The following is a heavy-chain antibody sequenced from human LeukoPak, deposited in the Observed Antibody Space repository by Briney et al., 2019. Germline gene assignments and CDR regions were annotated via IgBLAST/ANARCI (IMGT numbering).Heavy chain of an antibody. CDR3: ARGDSYYYYGMDV. J-gene: IGHJ6*02. V-gene: IGHV1-2*02. CDR1: GYTFTGYY. Sequence: ASVKVSCKASGYTFTGYYMHWVRQAPGQRLEWMGWINPNSGGTNYAQKFQGRVTMTRDTSISTAYMELSRLRSDGTAVYYCARGDSYYYYGMDVWGQGTTVTVSS. CDR2: INPNSGGT.